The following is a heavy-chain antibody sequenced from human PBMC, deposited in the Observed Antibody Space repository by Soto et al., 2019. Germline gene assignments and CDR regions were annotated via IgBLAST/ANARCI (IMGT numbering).Heavy chain of an antibody. CDR1: GFTFSAYA. J-gene: IGHJ4*02. CDR2: ISGDGGGT. Sequence: GGSLRLSCAASGFTFSAYAMSWVRQAPGKGLEWVSAISGDGGGTYYADSVKGRFTISRDNSKNTLSLQMTTLRADDTAVYYCATPLREGYSHGVFDYWGQGTLVTVSS. CDR3: ATPLREGYSHGVFDY. V-gene: IGHV3-23*01. D-gene: IGHD5-18*01.